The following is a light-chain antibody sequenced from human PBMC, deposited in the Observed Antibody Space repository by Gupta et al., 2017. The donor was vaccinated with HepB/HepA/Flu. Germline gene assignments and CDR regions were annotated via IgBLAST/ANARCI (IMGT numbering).Light chain of an antibody. Sequence: QSVLTQPPSVSEVPGQRVTISCSGSSSNTGNKAVNWYQQLPGAAPRLIIYSNNMRPSAVSDRFSGSKSGTSASLAIRGLQSEDEAHYYCATWDDSLNGVIFGGGTQLTVL. J-gene: IGLJ2*01. CDR3: ATWDDSLNGVI. V-gene: IGLV1-36*01. CDR1: SSNTGNKA. CDR2: SNN.